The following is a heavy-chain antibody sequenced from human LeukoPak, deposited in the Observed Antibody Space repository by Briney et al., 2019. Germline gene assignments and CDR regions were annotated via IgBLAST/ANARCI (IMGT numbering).Heavy chain of an antibody. D-gene: IGHD3-22*01. CDR1: GFTLSLYW. CDR3: ARDGDTSGYTD. J-gene: IGHJ4*02. V-gene: IGHV3-7*01. Sequence: GGSLRLSCAASGFTLSLYWMSWVRQAPGKGLEWVANIKQDGSEKYYVDSVKGRFTISRDNAKNSLYLQMNSLRADDTAVYYCARDGDTSGYTDWGQGTLVTVSS. CDR2: IKQDGSEK.